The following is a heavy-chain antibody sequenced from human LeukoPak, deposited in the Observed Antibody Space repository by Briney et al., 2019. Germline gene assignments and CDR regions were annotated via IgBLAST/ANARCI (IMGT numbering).Heavy chain of an antibody. CDR1: GFTFSSYT. V-gene: IGHV3-21*01. D-gene: IGHD3-22*01. CDR3: ARGQIYYDGSGFDY. CDR2: ISTSSSYI. Sequence: GGSLRLSCAASGFTFSSYTMNWVRQAPGKGLEWVSSISTSSSYIYFADSVKGRFTISRDNAKNSLSLQMNSLRADDTAVYYCARGQIYYDGSGFDYWGQGTLVTVSS. J-gene: IGHJ4*02.